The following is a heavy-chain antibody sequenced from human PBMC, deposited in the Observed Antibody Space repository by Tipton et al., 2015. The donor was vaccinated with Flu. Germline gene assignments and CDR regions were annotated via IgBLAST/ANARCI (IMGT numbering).Heavy chain of an antibody. Sequence: SLRLSCVVSGFSLSSYWMDWARQVPGKGLEWVANINQDGSEKYYVDSVKGRFTISRDNAKNSLYLQMNSLRAEDTAVYFCSRSLDYWGQGTLVIVSS. CDR3: SRSLDY. CDR1: GFSLSSYW. CDR2: INQDGSEK. J-gene: IGHJ4*02. V-gene: IGHV3-7*01.